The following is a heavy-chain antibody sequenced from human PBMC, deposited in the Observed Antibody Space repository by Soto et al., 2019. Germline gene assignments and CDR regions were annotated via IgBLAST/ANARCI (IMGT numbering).Heavy chain of an antibody. V-gene: IGHV3-23*01. D-gene: IGHD6-6*01. CDR1: GFTFSSYA. CDR2: ISGSGGST. J-gene: IGHJ4*02. CDR3: AKAWRSGSSNCFDY. Sequence: EVQLLESGGGLVQPGGSLRLSCAASGFTFSSYAMSWVRQAAGKGLEWVSDISGSGGSTYYADSVKGRFSISRDTSKNTLSLQMNSLRAEDTAVYYCAKAWRSGSSNCFDYWGQGPLVSVSS.